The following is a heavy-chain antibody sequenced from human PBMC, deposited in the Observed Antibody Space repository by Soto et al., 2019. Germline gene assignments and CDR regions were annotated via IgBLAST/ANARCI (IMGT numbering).Heavy chain of an antibody. J-gene: IGHJ6*03. CDR1: GFTFSSYA. CDR3: AKDARSGTTRHYYYYMDV. V-gene: IGHV3-23*01. CDR2: ISGSGGST. Sequence: GGSLRLSCAASGFTFSSYAMSWVRQAPGKGLEWVSAISGSGGSTYYADSVKGRFTISRDNSKNTLYLQMNSLRAEDTAVYYCAKDARSGTTRHYYYYMDVWGKGTTVTVSS. D-gene: IGHD1-7*01.